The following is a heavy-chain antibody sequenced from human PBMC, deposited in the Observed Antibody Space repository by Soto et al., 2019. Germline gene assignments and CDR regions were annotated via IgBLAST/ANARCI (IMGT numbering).Heavy chain of an antibody. CDR2: ISAYNGNT. D-gene: IGHD2-2*01. J-gene: IGHJ6*02. CDR1: GYTFTSYG. V-gene: IGHV1-18*01. CDR3: ARACSSSCLLGMDV. Sequence: QVQLVQSGAEVKKPGASVKVSCKTSGYTFTSYGISWVRQAPGQGLEWMAWISAYNGNTKYAQNLQGRVTMTTDTATSTDYMELRSLRSDDTALYYCARACSSSCLLGMDVGGQGTTVTVSS.